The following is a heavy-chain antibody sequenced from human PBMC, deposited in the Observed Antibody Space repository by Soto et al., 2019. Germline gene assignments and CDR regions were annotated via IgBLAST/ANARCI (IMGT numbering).Heavy chain of an antibody. D-gene: IGHD2-2*01. V-gene: IGHV1-2*02. CDR2: INPKNGYT. CDR1: GYIFSGPF. Sequence: ASVKVSCKASGYIFSGPFIDWMRQAPGQGLQCIGCINPKNGYTHYAQRVEIRVTMTRHTSSILVHMDLSGQRSDDATLYYCARDTRGTRGFQEMDKWGQGTSVTAS. CDR3: ARDTRGTRGFQEMDK. J-gene: IGHJ6*02.